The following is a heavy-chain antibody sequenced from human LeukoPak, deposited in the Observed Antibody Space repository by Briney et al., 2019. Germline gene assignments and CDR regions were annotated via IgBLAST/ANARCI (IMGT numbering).Heavy chain of an antibody. Sequence: GGSLRLSCVASGLIVSSNYMTWVRQAPGKGLEWVSIIYSAGSIDYADSVKGRFTISRDNSKNTAYLQMNNVTGADTAVYYCARVPGDCYLTCATTFDIWGQGTMVTVSS. CDR1: GLIVSSNY. J-gene: IGHJ3*02. CDR2: IYSAGSI. V-gene: IGHV3-66*01. D-gene: IGHD2-21*02. CDR3: ARVPGDCYLTCATTFDI.